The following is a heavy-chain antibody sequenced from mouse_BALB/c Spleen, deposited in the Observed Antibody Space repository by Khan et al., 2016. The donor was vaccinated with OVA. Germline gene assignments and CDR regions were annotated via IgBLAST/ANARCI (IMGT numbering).Heavy chain of an antibody. V-gene: IGHV1-7*01. J-gene: IGHJ4*01. D-gene: IGHD3-2*02. CDR3: ARRLPPYYYAMDY. CDR2: INPSTIYT. CDR1: GYTFTNYW. Sequence: QVQLKESGAELAKPGASVKMSCKASGYTFTNYWMHWVKQRPGQGLEWIGYINPSTIYTEYNQKFKDKATLTADKSSSTAYMQLRSLTSEDSAVYDCARRLPPYYYAMDYWGQGTSVTVSS.